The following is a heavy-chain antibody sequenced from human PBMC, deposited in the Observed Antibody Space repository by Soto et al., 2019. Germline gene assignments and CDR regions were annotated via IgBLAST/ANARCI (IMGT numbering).Heavy chain of an antibody. D-gene: IGHD3-16*02. V-gene: IGHV4-31*03. J-gene: IGHJ4*02. CDR1: GGSVSSGGYS. CDR2: IYYSGST. CDR3: AGGTLYLGESSYFAS. Sequence: QVQLQESGPGLVKPSQTLSLTCTVSGGSVSSGGYSWSWIRQHPVKGLEWIGYIYYSGSTYYNPSLQSRLTISVDTSKNQFSLNLSSVTAADTAVYYCAGGTLYLGESSYFASWGQGTLVTVSS.